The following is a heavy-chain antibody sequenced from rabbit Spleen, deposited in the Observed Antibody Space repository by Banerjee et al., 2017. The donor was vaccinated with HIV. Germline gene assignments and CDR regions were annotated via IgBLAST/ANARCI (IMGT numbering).Heavy chain of an antibody. CDR2: IDTGSGNT. Sequence: QSLEESGGDLVKPGASLTLTCTASGFSFSSYYYMCWVRQAPGKGLEWIGCIDTGSGNTWYASWAKGRFTISKTSSTTVTLQMTSLTAADTATYFCARDTGSSFSSYGMDLLGPGTLVTVS. J-gene: IGHJ6*01. D-gene: IGHD8-1*01. CDR1: GFSFSSYYY. CDR3: ARDTGSSFSSYGMDL. V-gene: IGHV1S40*01.